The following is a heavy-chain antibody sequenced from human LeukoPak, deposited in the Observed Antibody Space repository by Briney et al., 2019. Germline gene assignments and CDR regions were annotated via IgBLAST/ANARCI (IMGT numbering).Heavy chain of an antibody. Sequence: PETLSLTCAVYGGSFSGYYWSWIRQPPGKGLEWIGEINHSGSTNYNPSLKSRVTISVDTSKNQFSLKLSSVTAADTAVYYCARVDIVVVPAARGWFDPWGQGTLVTVSS. CDR2: INHSGST. CDR3: ARVDIVVVPAARGWFDP. J-gene: IGHJ5*02. D-gene: IGHD2-2*01. V-gene: IGHV4-34*01. CDR1: GGSFSGYY.